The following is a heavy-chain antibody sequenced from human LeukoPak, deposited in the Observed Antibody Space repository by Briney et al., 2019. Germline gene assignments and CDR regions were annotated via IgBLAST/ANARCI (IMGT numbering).Heavy chain of an antibody. CDR3: ARAQLGITDY. Sequence: SQTLSLTCAVSGGSISSGGYSWSWIRQPPGKGLEWIGYMYHSGSTYYNPSLKSRVTISVDRSKNQFSLKLSSVTAADTAVYYCARAQLGITDYWGQGTLVIVSS. D-gene: IGHD7-27*01. CDR2: MYHSGST. J-gene: IGHJ4*02. V-gene: IGHV4-30-2*01. CDR1: GGSISSGGYS.